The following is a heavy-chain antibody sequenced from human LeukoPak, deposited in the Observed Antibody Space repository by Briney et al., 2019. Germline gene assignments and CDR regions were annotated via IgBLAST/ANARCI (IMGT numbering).Heavy chain of an antibody. V-gene: IGHV4-34*01. CDR2: INHSGST. CDR1: GGSFGGYY. J-gene: IGHJ4*02. D-gene: IGHD1-20*01. CDR3: ARGAGITYYFDY. Sequence: SETLSLTCAVYGGSFGGYYWSWIRHPPGKGLEWIGEINHSGSTNYNPSLKSRVTISVDTSKNQFSLKLSSVTAADTAVYYCARGAGITYYFDYWGQGTLVTVSS.